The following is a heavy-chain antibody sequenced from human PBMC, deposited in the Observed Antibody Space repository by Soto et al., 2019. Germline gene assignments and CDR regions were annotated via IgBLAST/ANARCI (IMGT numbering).Heavy chain of an antibody. CDR3: AILIAPNFDY. CDR1: GFTFSSYG. V-gene: IGHV3-30*03. J-gene: IGHJ4*02. CDR2: ISYDGSNK. Sequence: PVGSLRLSRAASGFTFSSYGMHWVRQAPGKGLEWVAVISYDGSNKYYADSVKGRFTISGDNSKNTLYLQMNSLRAEDTAVYYCAILIAPNFDYWGQGTLVTVSS.